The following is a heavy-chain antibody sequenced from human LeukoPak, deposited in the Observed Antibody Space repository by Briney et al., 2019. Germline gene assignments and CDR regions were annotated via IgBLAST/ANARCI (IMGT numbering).Heavy chain of an antibody. D-gene: IGHD6-19*01. CDR1: GFTFSSYW. CDR2: IKQDGSEK. V-gene: IGHV3-7*01. Sequence: PGGSLRLSCAASGFTFSSYWMSWLRQAPGKGLEWVSNIKQDGSEKYYVDSVNGRFTISRDNAKNSLYLQMNSLRVEDTAVYYCARTSGRGWSYWGQGTLVTVSS. J-gene: IGHJ4*02. CDR3: ARTSGRGWSY.